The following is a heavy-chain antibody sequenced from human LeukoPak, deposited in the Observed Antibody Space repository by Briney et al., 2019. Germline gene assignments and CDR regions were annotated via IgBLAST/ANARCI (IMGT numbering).Heavy chain of an antibody. V-gene: IGHV3-21*01. CDR3: VRSKQRDGYYGMDV. Sequence: GPSLRLSRAASGFTFSSYSMSSARQPPGKGLEWVSSISSSSSYIYHAASVKGRFNSCRDNAKDSLYLQMYSQRAEETAVYYCVRSKQRDGYYGMDVWGQGTTVTVSS. D-gene: IGHD6-25*01. CDR2: ISSSSSYI. J-gene: IGHJ6*02. CDR1: GFTFSSYS.